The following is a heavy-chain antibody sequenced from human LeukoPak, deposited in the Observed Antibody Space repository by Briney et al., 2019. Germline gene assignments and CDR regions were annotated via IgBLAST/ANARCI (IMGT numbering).Heavy chain of an antibody. J-gene: IGHJ3*02. CDR1: GGSISRYY. Sequence: SETLCLSCTVSGGSISRYYWCWIPQPPGKGLEWIGYIYYSGSTNYNPSLKSRVTISVDTSKNQFSLKLSSVTAADTAVYYCALSLLNAFDTWGQGTLVTVSS. CDR3: ALSLLNAFDT. CDR2: IYYSGST. V-gene: IGHV4-59*01.